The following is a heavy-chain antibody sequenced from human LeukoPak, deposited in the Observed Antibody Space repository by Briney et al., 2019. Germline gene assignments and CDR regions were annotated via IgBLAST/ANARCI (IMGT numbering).Heavy chain of an antibody. CDR1: GFTFSNAW. V-gene: IGHV3-15*01. CDR3: AKDHGRL. Sequence: GGSLRLSCAASGFTFSNAWMSWVRQAPGKGLEWVGRIKSKTDGATTDYATPVKGRFTISRDDSKNTLYLQMNSLRAEDTAIYYCAKDHGRLGGQGTLVTVST. D-gene: IGHD5-12*01. J-gene: IGHJ4*02. CDR2: IKSKTDGATT.